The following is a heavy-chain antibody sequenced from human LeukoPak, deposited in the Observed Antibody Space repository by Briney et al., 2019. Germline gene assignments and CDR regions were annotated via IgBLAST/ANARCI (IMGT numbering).Heavy chain of an antibody. V-gene: IGHV3-74*01. D-gene: IGHD6-6*01. CDR1: GSTFGNYY. CDR3: ARGPNSNWSGLDF. CDR2: ISPTGSTT. Sequence: GGSLRLSCAASGSTFGNYYMSWVRQAPGKGLVWVSRISPTGSTTSYADSVKGRFTVSRDNAKNTLYLQVNNLRAEDTAVYYCARGPNSNWSGLDFWGQGTLLTVSS. J-gene: IGHJ4*02.